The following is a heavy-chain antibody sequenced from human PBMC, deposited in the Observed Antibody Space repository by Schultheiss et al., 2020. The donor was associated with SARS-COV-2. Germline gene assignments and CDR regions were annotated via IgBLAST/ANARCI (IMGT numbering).Heavy chain of an antibody. CDR1: GFTFSRYA. D-gene: IGHD3-22*01. V-gene: IGHV3-23*01. J-gene: IGHJ4*02. Sequence: GGSLRLSCAASGFTFSRYAVSWVRQAPGKGLEWVSCISGSGGSTHYADSVKGRFTVSRDNSKNRLYLQMNSLRAEDTAVYYCARDSEHDSSAYMMLWGQGILVTVSS. CDR2: ISGSGGST. CDR3: ARDSEHDSSAYMML.